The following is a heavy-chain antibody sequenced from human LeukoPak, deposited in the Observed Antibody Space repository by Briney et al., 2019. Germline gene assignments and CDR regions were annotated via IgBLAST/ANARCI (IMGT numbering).Heavy chain of an antibody. CDR2: MYYSGRT. CDR1: GGSISSYH. Sequence: SETLSLTCTVSGGSISSYHWSWIRQPPGKGLEWIGYMYYSGRTNYNPSLKSRVTILADTSKNQFSLKLSSMTAADTAVYYCARTSWFGSYYFDYWGQGTLVTVSS. V-gene: IGHV4-59*01. D-gene: IGHD3-10*01. J-gene: IGHJ4*02. CDR3: ARTSWFGSYYFDY.